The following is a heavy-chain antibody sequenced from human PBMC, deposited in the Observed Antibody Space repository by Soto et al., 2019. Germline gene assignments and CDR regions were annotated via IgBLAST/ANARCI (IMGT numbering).Heavy chain of an antibody. CDR3: AKDQHYGDYFFGFDYYMDV. J-gene: IGHJ6*03. CDR2: ISGSGGST. D-gene: IGHD4-17*01. CDR1: GFTFSSYA. Sequence: GGSLRLSCAASGFTFSSYAMSWVRQAPGKGLEWVSAISGSGGSTYYADSVKGRFTISRDNSKNTLYLQMNSLRAEDTAVYYCAKDQHYGDYFFGFDYYMDVWGKGTKVTVSS. V-gene: IGHV3-23*01.